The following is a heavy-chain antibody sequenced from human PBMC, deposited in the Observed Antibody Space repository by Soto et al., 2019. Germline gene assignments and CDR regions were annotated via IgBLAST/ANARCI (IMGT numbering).Heavy chain of an antibody. V-gene: IGHV3-64*01. Sequence: ESGGGLVQPGGSLRLSCAASGFTFSHYEMHWVRQALGKGLEYVSGISNNGAHTDYAKSVKGRFTISRDNSENTLYLQMGSLRAEDMALYYCARRGYGSRWPNVYMDVWGKGTTVTVSS. D-gene: IGHD6-13*01. CDR3: ARRGYGSRWPNVYMDV. CDR1: GFTFSHYE. J-gene: IGHJ6*03. CDR2: ISNNGAHT.